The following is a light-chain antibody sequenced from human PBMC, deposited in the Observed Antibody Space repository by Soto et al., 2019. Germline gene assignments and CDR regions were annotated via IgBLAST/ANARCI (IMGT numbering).Light chain of an antibody. CDR1: QSISSY. CDR3: QQYNSYSWT. CDR2: AAS. J-gene: IGKJ1*01. Sequence: IQMTQSPSSLSASVGDRVTITCRASQSISSYLNWYQQKPGKAPKLLIYAASSLQSGVPSRFSGSGSGTDFTLTISSLQPDDFATYYCQQYNSYSWTFGQGSMVDVK. V-gene: IGKV1-39*01.